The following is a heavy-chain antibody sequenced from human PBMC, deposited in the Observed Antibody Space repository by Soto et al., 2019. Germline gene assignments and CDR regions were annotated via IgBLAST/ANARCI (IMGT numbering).Heavy chain of an antibody. CDR1: GFTFNMYA. V-gene: IGHV3-30-3*01. Sequence: QVQLVESGGGVVQPGRSLRLSCAASGFTFNMYAMHWVRQAPGKGLEWVAVISYDGIDKYYADSVKGRFTISRDNSKNTPDLQMNSPRAEDTAVYYRARRGGAPDYLGQGTLVTVSS. CDR3: ARRGGAPDY. J-gene: IGHJ4*02. CDR2: ISYDGIDK.